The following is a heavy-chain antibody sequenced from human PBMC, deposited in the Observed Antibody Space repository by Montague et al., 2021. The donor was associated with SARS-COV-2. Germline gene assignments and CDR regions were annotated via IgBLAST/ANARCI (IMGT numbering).Heavy chain of an antibody. CDR3: ARAFIAAAGTTSFDY. CDR1: GGSISSSSYF. V-gene: IGHV4-39*01. J-gene: IGHJ4*02. Sequence: SETLSLTCTDSGGSISSSSYFWGWIRQPPGKGLEWIGSIYYSGSTYYNPSLKSRVTISVDTSKNQFSLKLSSVTAADTAVYYCARAFIAAAGTTSFDYWGQGTLVTVSS. D-gene: IGHD6-13*01. CDR2: IYYSGST.